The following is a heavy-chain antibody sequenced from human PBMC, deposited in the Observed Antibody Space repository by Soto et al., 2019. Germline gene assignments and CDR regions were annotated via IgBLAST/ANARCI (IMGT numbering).Heavy chain of an antibody. CDR3: ARDLGAGGVIDY. CDR2: ISSSSSYI. J-gene: IGHJ4*02. CDR1: GFTFSSYS. Sequence: AGGSLRLSCAASGFTFSSYSMNWVRQAPGKGLEWVSSISSSSSYIYYADSVKGRFTISRDNAKNSLYLQMNSLRAEDTAVYYCARDLGAGGVIDYWGQGTLVTVSS. V-gene: IGHV3-21*01. D-gene: IGHD1-26*01.